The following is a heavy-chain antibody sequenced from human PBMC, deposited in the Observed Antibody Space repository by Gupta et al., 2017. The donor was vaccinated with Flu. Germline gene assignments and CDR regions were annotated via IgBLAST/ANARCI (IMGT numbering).Heavy chain of an antibody. CDR2: VSRSGSPK. CDR3: AREGVWELHY. J-gene: IGHJ4*02. Sequence: FTFSDYSMNGVRQAPGKGLEWISYVSRSGSPKSYADSVKGRFTISRDNAKNSLYLQMNSLRVEDTAVYYCAREGVWELHYWGQGTLVTVSS. CDR1: FTFSDYS. V-gene: IGHV3-48*04. D-gene: IGHD1-26*01.